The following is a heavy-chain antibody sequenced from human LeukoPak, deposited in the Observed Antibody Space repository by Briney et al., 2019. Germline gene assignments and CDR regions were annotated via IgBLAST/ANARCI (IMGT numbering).Heavy chain of an antibody. Sequence: KPSETLSLTCSVSGGSISSSTSSYYCGWIRQPPGKGLEWIGGTYHSGTTYYNPSLKSRVTISVDTSKNQFSLKLSSVTAADTALYYCARQGSCSNTNCNRWFDPWGQGTLVTVSS. D-gene: IGHD2-2*01. CDR1: GGSISSSTSSYY. J-gene: IGHJ5*02. V-gene: IGHV4-39*01. CDR2: TYHSGTT. CDR3: ARQGSCSNTNCNRWFDP.